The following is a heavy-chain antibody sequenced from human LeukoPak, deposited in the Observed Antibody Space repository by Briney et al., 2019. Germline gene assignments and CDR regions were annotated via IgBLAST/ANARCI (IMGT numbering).Heavy chain of an antibody. J-gene: IGHJ4*02. D-gene: IGHD5-18*01. CDR1: GLTFSSSW. CDR2: INPDGNKK. CDR3: ARDLAYSRLDY. V-gene: IGHV3-7*01. Sequence: GGSLRLSCAVSGLTFSSSWMGWVRQAPGKGLEWVASINPDGNKKYSADSVKGRFSISRDNAENSLYLQMNSLRVEDTAFYYCARDLAYSRLDYWGQGMLVTVSS.